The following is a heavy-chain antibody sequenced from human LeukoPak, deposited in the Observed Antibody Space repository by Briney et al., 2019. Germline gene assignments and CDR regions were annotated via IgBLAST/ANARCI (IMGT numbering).Heavy chain of an antibody. V-gene: IGHV4-61*01. Sequence: SETLSLTCTVSGGSVSSGSYYWSWIRQPPGKGLEWIGYLYYSGSTNYNPSLKSRVTISVDTSKNQYSLKMSSVTAADTAVYYCARDSGGPHSGFEIWGQGTMVTASS. CDR1: GGSVSSGSYY. CDR3: ARDSGGPHSGFEI. CDR2: LYYSGST. D-gene: IGHD6-19*01. J-gene: IGHJ3*02.